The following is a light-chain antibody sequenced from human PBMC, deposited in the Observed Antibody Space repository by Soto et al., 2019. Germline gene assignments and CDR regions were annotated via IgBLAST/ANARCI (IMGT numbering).Light chain of an antibody. J-gene: IGKJ5*01. CDR3: QQYGSSPPIT. CDR1: QSVSSSY. Sequence: ILLTQSPGTLSVSPGERATLSCMASQSVSSSYLAWYQKKPGQAPRLLIYGASSRATGIPDRFSGSGSGTDLTLTISRLEPEDFAVYYCQQYGSSPPITFGQGTRLEIK. V-gene: IGKV3-20*01. CDR2: GAS.